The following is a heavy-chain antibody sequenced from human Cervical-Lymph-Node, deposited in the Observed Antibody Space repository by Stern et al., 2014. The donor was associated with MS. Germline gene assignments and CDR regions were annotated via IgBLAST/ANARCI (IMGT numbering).Heavy chain of an antibody. Sequence: ESGPALVKPTQTLTLTCSFSGFSFTTPGMSVNWLRQPPGKALEWLAIGAWDYDSYSHTSLETQLTYSNDPSKNQVVLTMTNMDPVDTATYCCARICHRDGYNCRFRPFDFWGHGTLVTVSS. CDR2: GAWDYDS. D-gene: IGHD5-24*01. CDR3: ARICHRDGYNCRFRPFDF. CDR1: GFSFTTPGMS. J-gene: IGHJ4*01. V-gene: IGHV2-70*01.